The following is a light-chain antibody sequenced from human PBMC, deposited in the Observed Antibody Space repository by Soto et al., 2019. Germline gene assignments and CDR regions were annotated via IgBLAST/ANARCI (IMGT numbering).Light chain of an antibody. V-gene: IGKV3-11*01. J-gene: IGKJ5*01. CDR1: LSVSSY. Sequence: EIVLTQSPAARSLSPGGRATLSCRASLSVSSYLAWYQQKPGHAPRLLIYDTSNRATGIPARFSGSGSGTDFPTTISSLEPEDFAVYYCQQHNNWPRGTLSQGTRLEIK. CDR2: DTS. CDR3: QQHNNWPRGT.